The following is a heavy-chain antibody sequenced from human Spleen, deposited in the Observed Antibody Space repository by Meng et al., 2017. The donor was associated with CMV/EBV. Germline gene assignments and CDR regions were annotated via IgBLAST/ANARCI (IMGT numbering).Heavy chain of an antibody. J-gene: IGHJ6*02. D-gene: IGHD3-10*01. V-gene: IGHV1-8*01. CDR1: GYTFTDFD. CDR3: ATQSYYGYGMDV. Sequence: ASVKVSCKASGYTFTDFDINWARQATGQGLEWMGWMNPNSGNTGYAQKFQGRVTMTRNTSISTAYMELSSLRSEDTAVYYCATQSYYGYGMDVWGQGTTVTVSS. CDR2: MNPNSGNT.